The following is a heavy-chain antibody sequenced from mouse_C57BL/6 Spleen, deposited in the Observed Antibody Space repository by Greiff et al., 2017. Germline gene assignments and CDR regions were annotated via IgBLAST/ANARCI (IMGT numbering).Heavy chain of an antibody. V-gene: IGHV3-6*01. CDR3: ARERGDYDGGMDY. Sequence: EVHLVESGPGLVKPSQSLSLTCSVTGYSITSGYYWNWIRQFPGNKLEWMGYISYDGSNNYNPSLKNRISITRDTSKNQFFLKLNSVTTEDTATYYCARERGDYDGGMDYWGQGTSVTVSS. CDR1: GYSITSGYY. D-gene: IGHD2-4*01. J-gene: IGHJ4*01. CDR2: ISYDGSN.